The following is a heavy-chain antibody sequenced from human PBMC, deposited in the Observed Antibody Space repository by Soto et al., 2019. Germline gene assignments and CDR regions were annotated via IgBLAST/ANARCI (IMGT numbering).Heavy chain of an antibody. CDR2: IVVGSGNT. CDR1: GFTFSSSA. CDR3: AANTYFGGDGYLYY. D-gene: IGHD2-21*02. V-gene: IGHV1-58*01. Sequence: QMPLVQSGPEVKKPGTSVRVSCKASGFTFSSSAVQWVRQARGQRLEWIGSIVVGSGNTNYAQKFQDRVTFARDMTTTTAYLELRSWRSEDTAVDYCAANTYFGGDGYLYYWGQRTQVTSSS. J-gene: IGHJ4*02.